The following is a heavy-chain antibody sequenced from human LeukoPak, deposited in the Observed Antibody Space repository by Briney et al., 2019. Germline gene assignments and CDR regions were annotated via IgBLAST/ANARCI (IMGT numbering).Heavy chain of an antibody. CDR2: ISSSSSYI. V-gene: IGHV3-21*01. J-gene: IGHJ5*02. Sequence: GGSLRLSCAASGFTFSSYSMNWVRQAPGKGLGWVSSISSSSSYIYYADSVKGRFTISRDNAKNSLYLQMNSLRAEDTAVYYCARAAMVRGVIGWFDPWGQGTLVTVSS. D-gene: IGHD3-10*01. CDR1: GFTFSSYS. CDR3: ARAAMVRGVIGWFDP.